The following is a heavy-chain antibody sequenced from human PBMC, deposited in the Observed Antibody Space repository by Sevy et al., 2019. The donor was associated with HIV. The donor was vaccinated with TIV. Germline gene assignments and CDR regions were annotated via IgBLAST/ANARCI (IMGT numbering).Heavy chain of an antibody. D-gene: IGHD5-18*01. J-gene: IGHJ4*02. Sequence: GGSVRLSCAASGFPVSSNYMSWVRQAPGKGLEWVSVIYSDGSTYHADSVKGRFTISRDNSKNTLYLQMNSLRVEDTAVYYCARGKNGYGYGLDYWGQGTLVTVSS. V-gene: IGHV3-66*01. CDR3: ARGKNGYGYGLDY. CDR2: IYSDGST. CDR1: GFPVSSNY.